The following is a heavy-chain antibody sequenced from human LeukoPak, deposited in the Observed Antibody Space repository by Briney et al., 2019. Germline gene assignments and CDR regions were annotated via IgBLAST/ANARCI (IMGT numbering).Heavy chain of an antibody. CDR1: GGTFSSYA. Sequence: GSSVKVSCKXSGGTFSSYAISWVRQAPGQGLEWMGWIIPIFGTANYAQKFQGRVTITTDESTSTAYMELSSLRSEDTAVYYCARDLGVTRDRLNDAFDIWGQGTMVTVSS. J-gene: IGHJ3*02. CDR2: IIPIFGTA. CDR3: ARDLGVTRDRLNDAFDI. D-gene: IGHD4-23*01. V-gene: IGHV1-69*05.